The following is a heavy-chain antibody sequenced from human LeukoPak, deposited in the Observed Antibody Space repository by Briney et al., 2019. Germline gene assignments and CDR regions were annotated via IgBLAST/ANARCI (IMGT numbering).Heavy chain of an antibody. V-gene: IGHV1-46*03. J-gene: IGHJ4*02. CDR1: GYTFTSYY. Sequence: GASVKVSCKASGYTFTSYYMHWVRQAPGQGLEWMGIINPSGGSTSYAQKFQGRVAMTRDTSTSTVYMELGSLRSEDTAVYYCARAVATPLYFDYWGQGTLVTVSS. CDR2: INPSGGST. D-gene: IGHD5-12*01. CDR3: ARAVATPLYFDY.